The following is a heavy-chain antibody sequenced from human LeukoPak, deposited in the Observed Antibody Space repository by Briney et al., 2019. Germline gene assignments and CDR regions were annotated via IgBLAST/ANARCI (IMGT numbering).Heavy chain of an antibody. J-gene: IGHJ6*02. CDR3: ARYPDFYYAMDV. CDR1: GFTVSRNF. Sequence: GGSLRLSCAASGFTVSRNFMTWVRQAPGKGLEWVSVVYSGGTTYYADSVKGRFTISRDISRNTLYLQMNSLRGEDTAIYYCARYPDFYYAMDVWGQGTTVTVSS. CDR2: VYSGGTT. V-gene: IGHV3-53*01. D-gene: IGHD3-16*02.